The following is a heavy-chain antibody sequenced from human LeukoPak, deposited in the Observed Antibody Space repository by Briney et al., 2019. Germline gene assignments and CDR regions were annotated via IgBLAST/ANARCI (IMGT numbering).Heavy chain of an antibody. V-gene: IGHV3-30*18. CDR1: GFTFSSYG. D-gene: IGHD3-22*01. Sequence: GGSLRLSCAASGFTFSSYGMHWVRQAPGKGLEWVAVISYDGSNKYYADSVKGRFTISRDNSKNTLYLQMNSLRAEDTAVYYCAKGGYYYDSSGAFDYWGQGTLVTVSS. J-gene: IGHJ4*02. CDR3: AKGGYYYDSSGAFDY. CDR2: ISYDGSNK.